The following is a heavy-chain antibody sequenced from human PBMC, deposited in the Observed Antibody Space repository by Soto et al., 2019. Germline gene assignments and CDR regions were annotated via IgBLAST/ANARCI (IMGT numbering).Heavy chain of an antibody. CDR3: ARGTSIAVAGHGGDY. Sequence: SETLSLTCAVYGGSFSGYYWSWIRQPPGKGLEWIGEINHSGSTNYNPSLKSRVTISVDTSKNQFSLKLSSVTTADTAVYYCARGTSIAVAGHGGDYWGQGTLVTVS. V-gene: IGHV4-34*01. CDR1: GGSFSGYY. D-gene: IGHD6-19*01. J-gene: IGHJ4*02. CDR2: INHSGST.